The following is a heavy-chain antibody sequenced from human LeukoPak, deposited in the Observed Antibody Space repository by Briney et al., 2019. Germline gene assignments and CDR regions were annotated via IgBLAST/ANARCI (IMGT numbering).Heavy chain of an antibody. J-gene: IGHJ4*02. V-gene: IGHV4-4*09. D-gene: IGHD2-15*01. CDR1: GGSISTYY. CDR3: ARAPAGCGGTCSFDH. Sequence: SETLSLTCTVSGGSISTYYWSWIRRPPGKGLEWIAYIHASGPTNYNPSLKSRITISVDTSKNQFSLELTSVTAADTALYYCARAPAGCGGTCSFDHWGQGSLVTVSS. CDR2: IHASGPT.